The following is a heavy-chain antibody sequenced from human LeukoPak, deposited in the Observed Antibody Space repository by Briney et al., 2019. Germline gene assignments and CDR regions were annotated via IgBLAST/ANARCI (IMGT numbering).Heavy chain of an antibody. V-gene: IGHV4-34*01. J-gene: IGHJ3*02. CDR2: ITHSGST. CDR1: GGSFSDYY. D-gene: IGHD6-19*01. Sequence: SETLSLTCAVYGGSFSDYYWIWIRHSPGKGLEWIGEITHSGSTNYNPSLKSRVTISVDTSNNQFSLRLSSVTAADTAVYYCARRLYSSGHDAFDIWGQGTMVTVSS. CDR3: ARRLYSSGHDAFDI.